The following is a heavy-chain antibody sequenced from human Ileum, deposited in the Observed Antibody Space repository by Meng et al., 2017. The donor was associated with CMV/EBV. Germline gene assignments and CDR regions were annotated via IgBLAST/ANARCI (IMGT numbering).Heavy chain of an antibody. V-gene: IGHV1-8*01. J-gene: IGHJ4*01. D-gene: IGHD6-13*01. CDR1: GYTFTSYD. Sequence: ASVKVSCKASGYTFTSYDINWVRQATGQGLEWMGWMNPNSGNTGYAQKFQGRVTMTRNTSISTAYMELSSLRSEDTAVYYCATLPGGQQAQNFAYWGPGKRVHVSS. CDR2: MNPNSGNT. CDR3: ATLPGGQQAQNFAY.